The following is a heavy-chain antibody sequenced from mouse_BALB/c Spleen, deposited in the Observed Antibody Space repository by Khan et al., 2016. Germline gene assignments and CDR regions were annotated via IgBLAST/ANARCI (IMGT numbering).Heavy chain of an antibody. CDR2: ISSGGSYT. J-gene: IGHJ4*01. V-gene: IGHV5-9-3*01. CDR3: VYYYGSSGAMDY. Sequence: EVELVESGGGLVKPGGSLKLSCAASGFTFSSYAMSWVRQTPEKRLEWVATISSGGSYTYYPDSVKGRFTISRDNAKNTPYLQMSSLRSEDAAMYYCVYYYGSSGAMDYWGQGTSVTVSS. D-gene: IGHD1-1*01. CDR1: GFTFSSYA.